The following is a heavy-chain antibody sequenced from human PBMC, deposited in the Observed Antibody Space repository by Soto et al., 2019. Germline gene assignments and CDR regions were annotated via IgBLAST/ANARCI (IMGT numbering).Heavy chain of an antibody. CDR3: AKEDVWFAKDY. CDR2: IYYSGST. D-gene: IGHD3-10*01. CDR1: GGSISSYY. J-gene: IGHJ4*02. V-gene: IGHV4-59*01. Sequence: PSETLSLTCTVSGGSISSYYWSWVRQPPGKGLEWIGYIYYSGSTNYNPSLKSRVTISVDTSKNQFSLKLSSATAADTAVYYCAKEDVWFAKDYWGQGTLVTVSS.